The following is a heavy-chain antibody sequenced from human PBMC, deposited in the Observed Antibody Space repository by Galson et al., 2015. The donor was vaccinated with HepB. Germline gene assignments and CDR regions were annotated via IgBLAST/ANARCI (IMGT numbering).Heavy chain of an antibody. CDR1: GGTFSSYA. V-gene: IGHV1-69*13. CDR2: IIPIFGTA. D-gene: IGHD3-16*02. Sequence: SVKVSCKASGGTFSSYAISWVRQAPGQGLEWMGGIIPIFGTANYAQKFQGRVTITADESTSTAYMELSSLRSEDTAVYYCARVGVGPYRTYYDYIWGSYRYTNWFDPWGQGTLLTVSS. J-gene: IGHJ5*02. CDR3: ARVGVGPYRTYYDYIWGSYRYTNWFDP.